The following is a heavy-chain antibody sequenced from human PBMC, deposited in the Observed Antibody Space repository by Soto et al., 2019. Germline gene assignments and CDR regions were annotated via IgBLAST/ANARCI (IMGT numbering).Heavy chain of an antibody. Sequence: PGGSLRLSCVASGFTFSTYEMQWVRQAPGKGLEWVSYISNSGRTIYYSTSLKTRLTISKDTSKNQVVLTMTNMDPVDTATYYCARNAAHYCSSTSCHTRYYYYGMDVWGQGTTVTVSS. CDR3: ARNAAHYCSSTSCHTRYYYYGMDV. CDR2: ISNSGRTI. J-gene: IGHJ6*02. D-gene: IGHD2-2*02. V-gene: IGHV3-48*03. CDR1: GFTFSTYE.